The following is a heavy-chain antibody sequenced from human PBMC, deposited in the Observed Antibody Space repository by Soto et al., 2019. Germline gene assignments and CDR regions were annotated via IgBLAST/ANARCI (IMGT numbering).Heavy chain of an antibody. CDR1: GGSISSSGYY. V-gene: IGHV4-39*01. Sequence: SETLSLTCTVSGGSISSSGYYWGWIRQPPGKGLEWIGSIYYSGSTYYNPSLKSRVTISVDTSENQFSLKLSSVTAADTAVYYCARFPHDIVVVVAAARTNDYWGQGTLVTVSS. D-gene: IGHD2-15*01. J-gene: IGHJ4*02. CDR2: IYYSGST. CDR3: ARFPHDIVVVVAAARTNDY.